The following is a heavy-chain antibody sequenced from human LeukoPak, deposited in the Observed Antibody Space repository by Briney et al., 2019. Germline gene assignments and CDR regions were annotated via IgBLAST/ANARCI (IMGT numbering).Heavy chain of an antibody. V-gene: IGHV1-69*13. Sequence: GASVKVSCKAPGGTFSRYAISWVRQAPGQGLEWMGSYIPMFGTAEYAQNFQNTVTITADESTSTFSMEVSSLRPEDTAVYFCAGASSKWELSFWGQGTLVTVSS. D-gene: IGHD1-26*01. CDR2: YIPMFGTA. CDR1: GGTFSRYA. J-gene: IGHJ4*02. CDR3: AGASSKWELSF.